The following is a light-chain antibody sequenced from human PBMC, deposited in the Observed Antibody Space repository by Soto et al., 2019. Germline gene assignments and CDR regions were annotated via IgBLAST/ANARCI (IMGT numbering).Light chain of an antibody. V-gene: IGLV2-14*01. CDR1: SSDVGGYNY. CDR2: EVS. J-gene: IGLJ1*01. Sequence: QSALTQPASVSGSPGQSITISCTGTSSDVGGYNYVSWYQQHPGKAPKFLIYEVSNRPSGVSNRFSGSKSGYTASLTISGLQAEDEADYYCSSYSSSSTHYVFGTGTKLTVL. CDR3: SSYSSSSTHYV.